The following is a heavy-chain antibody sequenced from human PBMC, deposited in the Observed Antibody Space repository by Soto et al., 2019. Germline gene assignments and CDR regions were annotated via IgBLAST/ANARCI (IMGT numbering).Heavy chain of an antibody. CDR1: GFTFSSYA. CDR3: ATKRGHGYGYTGGMDV. D-gene: IGHD5-18*01. J-gene: IGHJ6*02. Sequence: QVQLVESGGGVVQPGRSLRLSCAASGFTFSSYAMHWVRQAPGKGLEWVAVISKDESNQYYPHSVKGRFTISRDNPKNTLFLQMNSLRDDDTAVYYWATKRGHGYGYTGGMDVWGQGTTVTVSS. CDR2: ISKDESNQ. V-gene: IGHV3-30*04.